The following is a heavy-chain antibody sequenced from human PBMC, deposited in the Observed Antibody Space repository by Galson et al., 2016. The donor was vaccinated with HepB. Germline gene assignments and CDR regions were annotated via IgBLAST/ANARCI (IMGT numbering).Heavy chain of an antibody. Sequence: LRLSCAASGFTFSSYAMSWVRQAPGKGLEWVSGISDNGGSTFYADSVKGRFTISRDNSKNTLNLQMNSLRAEDTAMYYCARGGSGSYYKGEDYYYGMDVWGQGTTVIVSS. J-gene: IGHJ6*02. V-gene: IGHV3-23*01. D-gene: IGHD3-10*01. CDR2: ISDNGGST. CDR3: ARGGSGSYYKGEDYYYGMDV. CDR1: GFTFSSYA.